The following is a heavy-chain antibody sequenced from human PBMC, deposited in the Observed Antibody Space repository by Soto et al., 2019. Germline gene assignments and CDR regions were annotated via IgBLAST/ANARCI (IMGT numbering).Heavy chain of an antibody. V-gene: IGHV1-69*04. CDR1: GGTFSSYT. Sequence: SVKVSCKASGGTFSSYTISWVRQAPGQGLEWMGRIIPILGIASYAQKFQGRVTITADKSTSTAYMELSSLRSEDTAVYYCARDIPSKPRYCSGGSCLTGYDAFDIWGQGTMVT. CDR2: IIPILGIA. J-gene: IGHJ3*02. D-gene: IGHD2-15*01. CDR3: ARDIPSKPRYCSGGSCLTGYDAFDI.